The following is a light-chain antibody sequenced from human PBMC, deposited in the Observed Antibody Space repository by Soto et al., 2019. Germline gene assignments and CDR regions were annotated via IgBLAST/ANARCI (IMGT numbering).Light chain of an antibody. CDR1: SSDVGGYNY. CDR2: EVS. J-gene: IGLJ2*01. CDR3: SSCTSSSCTSSGTPYVV. Sequence: QSVLTQPASVSGSPGQSITISCTGTSSDVGGYNYVSWYQQHPGKAPKLVIYEVSNRPSGVSNRFSGSKSGNTASLTISGLQAEDEADYYCSSCTSSSCTSSGTPYVVFGGGTKLTVL. V-gene: IGLV2-14*01.